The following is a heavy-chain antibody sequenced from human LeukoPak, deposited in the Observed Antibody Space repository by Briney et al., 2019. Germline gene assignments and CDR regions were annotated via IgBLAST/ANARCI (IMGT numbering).Heavy chain of an antibody. D-gene: IGHD3-10*01. V-gene: IGHV4-59*12. CDR1: GDSLSSYY. Sequence: SETLSLTCTVSGDSLSSYYLSWIRQPPGKGLEWIGYIYYSGSTNYNPSLKSRVTISVDTSKNQFSLKLSSVTAADTAVYYCARGRITMVRGVSPFGYFDYWGQGTLVTVSS. CDR2: IYYSGST. J-gene: IGHJ4*02. CDR3: ARGRITMVRGVSPFGYFDY.